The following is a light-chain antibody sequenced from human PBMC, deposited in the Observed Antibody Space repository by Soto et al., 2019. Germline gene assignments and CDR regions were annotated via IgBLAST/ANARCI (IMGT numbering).Light chain of an antibody. CDR2: GND. CDR3: QSYDNRLSGSVV. CDR1: TSNIGAGYD. J-gene: IGLJ3*02. V-gene: IGLV1-40*01. Sequence: QSVLTQPPSVSGAPGQGVTISSTGSTSNIGAGYDVHWYQVLPGTAPKLLIYGNDNRPSGVPDRISGFKSGTSASLAITGLQAEDEADYYCQSYDNRLSGSVVFGGGTKLTVL.